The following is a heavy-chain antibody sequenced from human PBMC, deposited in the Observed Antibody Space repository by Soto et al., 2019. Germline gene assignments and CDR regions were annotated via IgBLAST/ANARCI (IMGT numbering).Heavy chain of an antibody. D-gene: IGHD3-16*01. Sequence: EVQLVESGGGLVQPGRSLRLSCAASGFTFDDYAMHWVLQAPGKGLEWVSGISWNSGTIGYADSVKGRFTISRDNAKNSLYLQMNSLRAEDTAFYYCAKDSTLGGWGGMDVWGQGTTVTVSS. J-gene: IGHJ6*02. CDR2: ISWNSGTI. CDR1: GFTFDDYA. CDR3: AKDSTLGGWGGMDV. V-gene: IGHV3-9*01.